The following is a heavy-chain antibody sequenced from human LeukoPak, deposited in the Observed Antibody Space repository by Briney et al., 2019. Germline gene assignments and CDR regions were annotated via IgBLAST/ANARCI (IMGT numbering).Heavy chain of an antibody. CDR1: GYTFTRNG. V-gene: IGHV1-18*01. J-gene: IGHJ4*02. CDR3: ARQAACSSISCPLGY. D-gene: IGHD2-2*01. CDR2: ISAQNGNT. Sequence: EASVKVSCTASGYTFTRNGISWVRLAPGQGLEWMGWISAQNGNTKYADKFQDRVAMTTDTSTNTAYMELRSLRSDDTAVYYCARQAACSSISCPLGYWGQGTLVTVSS.